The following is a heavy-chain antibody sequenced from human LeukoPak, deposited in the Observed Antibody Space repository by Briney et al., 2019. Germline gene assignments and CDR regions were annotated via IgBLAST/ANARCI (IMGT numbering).Heavy chain of an antibody. CDR1: GFTFSSYA. D-gene: IGHD6-19*01. Sequence: GGSLRLSCAASGFTFSSYAMSWVRQAPGKGLEWVSAISGSGGSTYYADSVKGRFTISRDNSKNTLYLQMNSLRAEDTAVYYCATPGGIAVAGTREWGGGWGQGTLVTVSS. CDR3: ATPGGIAVAGTREWGGG. CDR2: ISGSGGST. J-gene: IGHJ4*02. V-gene: IGHV3-23*01.